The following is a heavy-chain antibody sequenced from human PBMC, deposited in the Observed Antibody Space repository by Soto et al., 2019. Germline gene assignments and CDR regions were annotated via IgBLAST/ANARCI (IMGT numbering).Heavy chain of an antibody. D-gene: IGHD2-2*02. Sequence: EVQLVESGGGLVQPGGSLRLTCTASGFTFEDYTMDWVRQAPGKGPEWVTGITWNSGKINYADSVKGRFSISRDNAKNALYMQMDSLRTEDTAVYYCVKSKENFAYTAFSTYHYWGQGTQVPVSA. CDR3: VKSKENFAYTAFSTYHY. CDR1: GFTFEDYT. J-gene: IGHJ4*02. V-gene: IGHV3-9*01. CDR2: ITWNSGKI.